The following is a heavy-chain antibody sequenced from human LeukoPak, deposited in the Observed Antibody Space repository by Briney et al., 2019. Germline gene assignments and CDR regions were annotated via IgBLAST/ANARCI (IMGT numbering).Heavy chain of an antibody. CDR2: IYYSGST. CDR3: ARHAQYDSSGYRPSSWFDP. V-gene: IGHV4-39*01. CDR1: GGSISSSSYY. Sequence: PSETLSLTCPVSGGSISSSSYYWGWIRQPPGKGLEWIGTIYYSGSTYYNPSLKSRVTISVDTSKNQFSLKLNSVTAADSAVYYCARHAQYDSSGYRPSSWFDPWGQGTLVTVSS. J-gene: IGHJ5*02. D-gene: IGHD3-22*01.